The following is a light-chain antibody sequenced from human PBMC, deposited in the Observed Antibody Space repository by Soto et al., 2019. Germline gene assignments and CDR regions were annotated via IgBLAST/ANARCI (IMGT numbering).Light chain of an antibody. Sequence: DIQMTQSPSTLSASVGDRVTITGRASQSITNWLAWYQQKPGKAPKLLVYDASSLESGVPSRFSGSGSGTEFTLIISSLQPDDFATYYCQQYNSYSPLTFGPGTKVDI. J-gene: IGKJ3*01. V-gene: IGKV1-5*01. CDR1: QSITNW. CDR2: DAS. CDR3: QQYNSYSPLT.